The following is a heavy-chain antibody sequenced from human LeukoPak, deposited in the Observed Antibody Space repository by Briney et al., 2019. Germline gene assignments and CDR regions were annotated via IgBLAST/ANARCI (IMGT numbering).Heavy chain of an antibody. CDR3: ARDLPYYYEKNAFDI. CDR1: GFTFSSYS. J-gene: IGHJ3*02. Sequence: GSLRLSCAASGFTFSSYSMNWVCQAPGKGLEWVSSISSSSSYIYYADSVKGRFTISRDNAKNSLYLQMNSLRAEDTAVYYCARDLPYYYEKNAFDIWGQGTMVTVSS. V-gene: IGHV3-21*01. D-gene: IGHD3-22*01. CDR2: ISSSSSYI.